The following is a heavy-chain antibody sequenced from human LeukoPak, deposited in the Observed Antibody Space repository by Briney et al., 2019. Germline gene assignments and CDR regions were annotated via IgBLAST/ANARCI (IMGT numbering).Heavy chain of an antibody. D-gene: IGHD2-2*01. J-gene: IGHJ4*02. CDR2: INHSGST. CDR3: AIGCSSTSCPGPFDY. V-gene: IGHV4-34*01. Sequence: PSETLSLTCAVYGGSFSGYYRIWIRQPPGKGLEWIGEINHSGSTNYNPSLKSRVTISVDTSKNQFSLKLSSVTAADTAVYYCAIGCSSTSCPGPFDYWGQGTLVTVSS. CDR1: GGSFSGYY.